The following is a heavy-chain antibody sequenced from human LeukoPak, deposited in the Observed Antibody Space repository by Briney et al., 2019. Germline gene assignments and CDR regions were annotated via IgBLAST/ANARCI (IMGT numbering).Heavy chain of an antibody. V-gene: IGHV3-30-3*01. Sequence: GGTLRLSCAASGFTFSSSAMHWVRQAPGKGLEWVAVISYDGSNEYYADSVKGRFTLSRDNSKNTLYLQMKSLRAEDTAEYYCARSIMIFGVARGLGDWFDPWVQGTLVTVSS. CDR3: ARSIMIFGVARGLGDWFDP. D-gene: IGHD3-3*01. CDR2: ISYDGSNE. CDR1: GFTFSSSA. J-gene: IGHJ5*02.